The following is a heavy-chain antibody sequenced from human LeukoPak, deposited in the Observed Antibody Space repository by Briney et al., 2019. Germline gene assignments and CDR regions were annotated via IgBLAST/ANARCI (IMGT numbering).Heavy chain of an antibody. CDR2: IYSGGST. J-gene: IGHJ4*02. CDR3: ARVDSITMVRGVYFDY. Sequence: PGGSLRLSCAASGFTVSSNYMSWVRQAPGKGLERVSVIYSGGSTYYADSVKGRFTISRDNSKNTLYLQMNSLRAEDTAVYYCARVDSITMVRGVYFDYWGQGTLVTVSS. D-gene: IGHD3-10*01. CDR1: GFTVSSNY. V-gene: IGHV3-66*01.